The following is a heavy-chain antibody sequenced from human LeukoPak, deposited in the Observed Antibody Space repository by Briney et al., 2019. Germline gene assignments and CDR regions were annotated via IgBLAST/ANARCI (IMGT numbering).Heavy chain of an antibody. CDR1: GFTFDDYA. V-gene: IGHV3-9*01. CDR2: ISWNSGSI. CDR3: AKDIGTVTSPDAFDI. D-gene: IGHD4-17*01. J-gene: IGHJ3*02. Sequence: GGSLRLSCAASGFTFDDYAMHWVRHAPGKGLEWVSGISWNSGSIGYADSVKGRFTISRDNAKNSLYLQMNSLRAEDTALYYCAKDIGTVTSPDAFDIWGQGTMVTVSS.